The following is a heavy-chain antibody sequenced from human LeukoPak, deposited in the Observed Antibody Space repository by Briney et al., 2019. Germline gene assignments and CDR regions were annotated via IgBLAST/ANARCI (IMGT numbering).Heavy chain of an antibody. D-gene: IGHD2-2*01. CDR1: GFTFSSYE. Sequence: PGGSLRLSCAASGFTFSSYEMNWVRQAPGKGLEWISYISSSGGLIYYADSVKGRFTISRDNAKKSLYLQMNSLRAEDTALYYCGRGDRSTMPTLDYGGRGPLVTVPS. CDR2: ISSSGGLI. CDR3: GRGDRSTMPTLDY. J-gene: IGHJ4*02. V-gene: IGHV3-48*03.